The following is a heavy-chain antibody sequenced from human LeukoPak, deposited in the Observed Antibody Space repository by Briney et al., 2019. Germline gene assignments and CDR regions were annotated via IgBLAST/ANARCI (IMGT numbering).Heavy chain of an antibody. CDR1: GFTFSSYG. J-gene: IGHJ4*02. Sequence: GGSLRLSCAASGFTFSSYGMHWVRQAPGKGLEWVANIKQDGSEKYYVDSVKGRFTISRDNAKNSLYLQMNSLRAEDTAVYYCARGLDDFWSGYYSGPDYWGQGTLVTVSS. V-gene: IGHV3-7*01. CDR2: IKQDGSEK. CDR3: ARGLDDFWSGYYSGPDY. D-gene: IGHD3-3*01.